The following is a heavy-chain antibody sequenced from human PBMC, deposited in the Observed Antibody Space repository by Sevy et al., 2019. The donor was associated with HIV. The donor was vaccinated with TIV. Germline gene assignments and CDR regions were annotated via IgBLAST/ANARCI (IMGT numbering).Heavy chain of an antibody. J-gene: IGHJ3*01. CDR1: GFTFNTHA. CDR2: ISATGGGT. CDR3: AKALNPALESMIEVIFRTLKGFDV. Sequence: GGSLRLSCAASGFTFNTHAMNWVRQAPGKGLEWDSGISATGGGTYYTDSVKGRFTVSRDNSQNTLYLQMNSLRADDTAIYYCAKALNPALESMIEVIFRTLKGFDVWGQGTMVTVSS. V-gene: IGHV3-23*01. D-gene: IGHD3-22*01.